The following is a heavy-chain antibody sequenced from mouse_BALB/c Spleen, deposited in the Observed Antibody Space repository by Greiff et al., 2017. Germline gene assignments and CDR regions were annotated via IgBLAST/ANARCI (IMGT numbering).Heavy chain of an antibody. V-gene: IGHV5-4*02. CDR2: ISDGGSYT. J-gene: IGHJ4*01. CDR3: AREAYGNYYAMDY. D-gene: IGHD2-1*01. Sequence: EVKLVESGGGLVKPGGSLKLSCAASGFTFSDYYMYWVRQTPEKRLEWVATISDGGSYTYYPDSVKGRFTISRDNAKNNLYLQMSSLKSEDTAMYYCAREAYGNYYAMDYWGQGTSVTVSS. CDR1: GFTFSDYY.